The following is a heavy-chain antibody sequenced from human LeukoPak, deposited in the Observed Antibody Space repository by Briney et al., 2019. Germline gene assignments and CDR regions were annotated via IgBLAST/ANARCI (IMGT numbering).Heavy chain of an antibody. CDR3: ARDPRGVYYFDY. D-gene: IGHD3-10*01. J-gene: IGHJ4*02. CDR1: GFTFSSFW. Sequence: GGSLRLSCAASGFTFSSFWMIWVRQAPGKGLEWVANIKEDGSVKNYVDSVKGRFTISRDNAKNSLFLQMNSLRAEDTAVYYCARDPRGVYYFDYWGQGTLVTVSS. CDR2: IKEDGSVK. V-gene: IGHV3-7*03.